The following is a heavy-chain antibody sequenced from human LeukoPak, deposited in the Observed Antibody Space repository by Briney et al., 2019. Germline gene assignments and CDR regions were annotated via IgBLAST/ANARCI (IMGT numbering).Heavy chain of an antibody. CDR1: GFTFSSYE. J-gene: IGHJ4*02. CDR2: ISSSGSTI. V-gene: IGHV3-48*03. CDR3: AIASEVDTAMGSFDY. D-gene: IGHD5-18*01. Sequence: GGSLRLSCAASGFTFSSYEMNWVRQAPGKGLEWVSYISSSGSTIYYADSVKGRFTISRDNAKNSLYLQMNSLRAEDTAVYYCAIASEVDTAMGSFDYWGQGTLVTVSS.